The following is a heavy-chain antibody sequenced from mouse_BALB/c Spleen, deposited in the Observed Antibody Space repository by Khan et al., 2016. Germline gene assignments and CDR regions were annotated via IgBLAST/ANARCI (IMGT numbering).Heavy chain of an antibody. J-gene: IGHJ4*01. CDR3: ARFYDGNYVYAMDY. CDR2: ISYSGST. V-gene: IGHV3-2*02. Sequence: EVQLQESGPGLVKPSQSLSLTCTVTGYSITSDYAWNWIRQFPGNKLEWMGYISYSGSTSYNPSLKSRISITRDTSKNQFFLQLNSVTTEDTATYYCARFYDGNYVYAMDYWGQGTSVTVSS. CDR1: GYSITSDYA. D-gene: IGHD2-1*01.